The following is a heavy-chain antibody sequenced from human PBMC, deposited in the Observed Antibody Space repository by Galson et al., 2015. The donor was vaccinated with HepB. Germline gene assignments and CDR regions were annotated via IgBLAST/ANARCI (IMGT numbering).Heavy chain of an antibody. CDR1: GFTFSDYY. Sequence: SLRLSCAASGFTFSDYYMSWIRQAPGKGLEWVSYISSSSSYTNYADSVKGRFTISRDNAKNSLYPQMNSLRAEDTAVYYCARDRNGRSGYYWIWGQGTLVTVSS. V-gene: IGHV3-11*05. CDR2: ISSSSSYT. D-gene: IGHD3-22*01. J-gene: IGHJ4*02. CDR3: ARDRNGRSGYYWI.